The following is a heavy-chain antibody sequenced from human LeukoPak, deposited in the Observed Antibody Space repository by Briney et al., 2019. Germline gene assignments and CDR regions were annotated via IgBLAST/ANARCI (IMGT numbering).Heavy chain of an antibody. CDR1: GFTFDDYG. V-gene: IGHV3-74*01. Sequence: GGSLRLSCAASGFTFDDYGMSWVRQAPGKGLVGVSRINSDGSSTSYADSVKGRFTISRDNAKNTLYLQMNSLRAEDTAVYYCAREGRSSGWYDAFDIWGQGTMVTVSS. CDR2: INSDGSST. J-gene: IGHJ3*02. CDR3: AREGRSSGWYDAFDI. D-gene: IGHD6-19*01.